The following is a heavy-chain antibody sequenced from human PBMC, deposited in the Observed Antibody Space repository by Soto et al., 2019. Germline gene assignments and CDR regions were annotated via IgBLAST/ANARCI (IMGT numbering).Heavy chain of an antibody. V-gene: IGHV1-18*04. D-gene: IGHD3-22*01. CDR2: ISAYNGNT. J-gene: IGHJ4*02. CDR1: GYTFTSYG. Sequence: ASVKVSCKASGYTFTSYGISWVRQAPGQGLEWMGWISAYNGNTNYAQKLQGRVTMTTDTSTSTAYMELRSLRSDDTVVYYCATNYYDSSGYYYVNYWGQGTLVTVSS. CDR3: ATNYYDSSGYYYVNY.